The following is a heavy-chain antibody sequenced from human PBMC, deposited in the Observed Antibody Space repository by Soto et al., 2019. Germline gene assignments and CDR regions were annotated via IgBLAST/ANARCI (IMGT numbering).Heavy chain of an antibody. CDR1: GFSFPTFW. D-gene: IGHD3-9*01. CDR2: IIQDGSKS. J-gene: IGHJ4*02. CDR3: VRDDYRLVHYL. Sequence: EVQLVESGGGLVQPGGSLRLSCAASGFSFPTFWMSWVRQAPGKGLEWVANIIQDGSKSYYADSVKGRFTICRDNAKNSVFLQRNSLSGDDTAVYYWVRDDYRLVHYLWGQGSLVPVSS. V-gene: IGHV3-7*01.